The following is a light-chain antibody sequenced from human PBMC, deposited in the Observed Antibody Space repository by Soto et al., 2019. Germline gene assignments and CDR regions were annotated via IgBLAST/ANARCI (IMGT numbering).Light chain of an antibody. CDR3: HQYGNTPRT. J-gene: IGKJ1*01. V-gene: IGKV3-20*01. CDR1: QSVGSSY. Sequence: EIVLTQSPGTLYLSPGERATLSCRASQSVGSSYLAWYQRKPGQAPRLLIYGAASRATGIPDRFSCSGSRTDFTLTISRLEPEDFAVYFCHQYGNTPRTFGQGTKVEIK. CDR2: GAA.